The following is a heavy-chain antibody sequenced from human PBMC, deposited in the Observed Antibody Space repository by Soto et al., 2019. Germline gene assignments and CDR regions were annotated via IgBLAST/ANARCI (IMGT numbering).Heavy chain of an antibody. Sequence: EVQLMESGGGLVQPGGSLRLSCAASGFSFGASWMAWVRQAPGKGLEWVADIKQDGSEKNYVDSVKGRVTISRDNAKNPLYRQRSSLRAEDTAVYYGASGPYYGATDYWGLGTPITVSS. V-gene: IGHV3-7*01. CDR2: IKQDGSEK. J-gene: IGHJ4*02. CDR1: GFSFGASW. D-gene: IGHD3-10*01. CDR3: ASGPYYGATDY.